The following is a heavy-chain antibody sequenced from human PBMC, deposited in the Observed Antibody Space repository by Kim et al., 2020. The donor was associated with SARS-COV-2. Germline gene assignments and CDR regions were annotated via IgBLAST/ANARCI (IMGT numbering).Heavy chain of an antibody. V-gene: IGHV3-30*02. CDR3: AKDPRSSGWYPPNDDFDY. J-gene: IGHJ4*02. D-gene: IGHD6-19*01. Sequence: KGRFTISRDNSKNTLYLQMNSLSAEDAAVYYCAKDPRSSGWYPPNDDFDYWGQGTLVTVSS.